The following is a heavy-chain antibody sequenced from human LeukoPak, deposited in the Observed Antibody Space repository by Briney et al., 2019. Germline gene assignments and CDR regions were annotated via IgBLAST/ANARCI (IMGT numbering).Heavy chain of an antibody. D-gene: IGHD6-6*01. CDR3: ARIGYSSSSFDY. CDR1: GYTFSNYW. V-gene: IGHV3-7*01. Sequence: GGSLRLSCAASGYTFSNYWMSWVRQAPGKGLEWVANIKQDGSHKYYVDSVKGRFTISRDNAKNSLYLQMNSLRAEDTAVYYCARIGYSSSSFDYWGQGTLVTVSS. CDR2: IKQDGSHK. J-gene: IGHJ4*02.